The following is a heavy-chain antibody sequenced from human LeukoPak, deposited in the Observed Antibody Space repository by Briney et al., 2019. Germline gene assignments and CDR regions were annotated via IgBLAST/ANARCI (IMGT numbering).Heavy chain of an antibody. CDR2: ISSSSSYI. J-gene: IGHJ6*02. V-gene: IGHV3-21*01. CDR3: ARDLLKYGSGSMDV. CDR1: GFTFSSYS. Sequence: PGGSLRLSCAASGFTFSSYSMNWVRQAPGKGLEWVSSISSSSSYIYYADSVKGRFTISRDNAKSSLYLQMNSLRAEDTAVYYCARDLLKYGSGSMDVWGQGTTVTVSS. D-gene: IGHD3-10*01.